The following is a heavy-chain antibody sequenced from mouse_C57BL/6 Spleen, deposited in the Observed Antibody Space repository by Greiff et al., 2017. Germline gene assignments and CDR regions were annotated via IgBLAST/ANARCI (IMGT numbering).Heavy chain of an antibody. CDR3: TRGYYGSNRGYFDV. V-gene: IGHV6-3*01. J-gene: IGHJ1*03. CDR1: GFTFSNYW. Sequence: EVKLMESGGGLVQPGGSMKLSCVASGFTFSNYWMNWVRQSPEKGLEWVAQIRLKSDNYATHYAESVKGRFTITRDDSKSSVYLQMNNLRAEDTGIYYCTRGYYGSNRGYFDVWGTGTTVTVSS. D-gene: IGHD1-1*01. CDR2: IRLKSDNYAT.